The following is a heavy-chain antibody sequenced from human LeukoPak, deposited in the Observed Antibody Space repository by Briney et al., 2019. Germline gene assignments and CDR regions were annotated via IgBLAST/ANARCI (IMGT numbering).Heavy chain of an antibody. Sequence: GGSLRLSCAASGFTFSSYSMNWVRQAPGKGLEWVSSISSSSSYIYYADSVKGRFTISRDNAKNSLYLQMNSLRAEDTAVYYWARAPYGDYYFDYWGQGTLVTVSS. J-gene: IGHJ4*02. D-gene: IGHD4-17*01. CDR3: ARAPYGDYYFDY. V-gene: IGHV3-21*01. CDR1: GFTFSSYS. CDR2: ISSSSSYI.